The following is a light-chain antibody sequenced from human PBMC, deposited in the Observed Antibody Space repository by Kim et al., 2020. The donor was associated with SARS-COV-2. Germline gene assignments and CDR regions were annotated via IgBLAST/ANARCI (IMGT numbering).Light chain of an antibody. CDR2: QAS. Sequence: ASGGDRVSITCRATQSVSGWLAWYQQKPGKAPKLLIYQASKLATGVPSRFSGIDSGTEFTLDISNLQPGDSATYYCQQYNNSPLTFGGGTKVDIK. J-gene: IGKJ4*01. V-gene: IGKV1-5*03. CDR3: QQYNNSPLT. CDR1: QSVSGW.